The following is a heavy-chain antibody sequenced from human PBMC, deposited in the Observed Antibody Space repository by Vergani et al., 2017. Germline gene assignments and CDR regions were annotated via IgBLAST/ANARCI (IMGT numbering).Heavy chain of an antibody. V-gene: IGHV3-48*04. Sequence: EVQLVESGGGLVQPGGSLRLSCAASGFTFSSYSMNWVRQAPGKGLEWVSYISSSSSTIYYADSVKGRFTISRDNAKNSLYLQMNSLRAEDTAVYYCASIRLWELRDYWGQGTLVTVSS. CDR2: ISSSSSTI. CDR3: ASIRLWELRDY. CDR1: GFTFSSYS. J-gene: IGHJ4*02. D-gene: IGHD1-26*01.